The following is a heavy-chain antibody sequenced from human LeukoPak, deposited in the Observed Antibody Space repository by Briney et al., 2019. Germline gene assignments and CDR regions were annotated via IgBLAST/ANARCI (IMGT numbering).Heavy chain of an antibody. CDR3: ANQGPMMLVAGFLGQHAFDI. CDR1: GGSISSSSYF. J-gene: IGHJ3*02. Sequence: IPSETLSLTCTVSGGSISSSSYFWGWIRQPPGKGLEWIGSIYYSGSTYYNPSLKSRVTISVDTSKIQFSLKLSSVTAADTAVYYCANQGPMMLVAGFLGQHAFDIWGQGTMVTVSS. CDR2: IYYSGST. V-gene: IGHV4-39*01. D-gene: IGHD3-22*01.